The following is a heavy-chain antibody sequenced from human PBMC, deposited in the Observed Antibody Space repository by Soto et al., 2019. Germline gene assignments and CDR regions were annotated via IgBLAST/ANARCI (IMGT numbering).Heavy chain of an antibody. D-gene: IGHD6-13*01. CDR2: ISYDGSNK. CDR1: GFTFSSYA. Sequence: GGSLRLSCAASGFTFSSYAMHWVRQAPGKGLEWVAVISYDGSNKYYADSVKGRFTISRDNSKNTLYLQMNSLRAEDTAVYYCARVREQQLTSHYGMDVWGQGTTVTVSS. J-gene: IGHJ6*02. V-gene: IGHV3-30-3*01. CDR3: ARVREQQLTSHYGMDV.